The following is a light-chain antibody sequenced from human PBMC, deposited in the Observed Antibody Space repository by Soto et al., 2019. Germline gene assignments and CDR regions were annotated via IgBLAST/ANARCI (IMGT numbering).Light chain of an antibody. V-gene: IGKV1-5*03. Sequence: DIQITHSPSTPSASVRDRLTITCRASQSISSWLAWYQQTPGKAPKSLIYKASSLESGVPSRFSDSGSGTVFTLPISSMKPDFFATYDCQPYNSYLSFGQGTKVDI. CDR2: KAS. CDR1: QSISSW. CDR3: QPYNSYLS. J-gene: IGKJ1*01.